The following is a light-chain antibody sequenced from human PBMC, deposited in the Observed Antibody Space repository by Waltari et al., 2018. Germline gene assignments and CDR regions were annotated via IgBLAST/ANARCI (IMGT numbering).Light chain of an antibody. Sequence: SYDLTQPPSVSVSPGQTASITCSGNKLGNTFASWYQQRPGQSPVLVIYQDKKRPSGIPGRFSGSTSGYTAPLTISGALPMDEADYYCLAWDSSTAWTFGTGTRVTVL. CDR3: LAWDSSTAWT. J-gene: IGLJ1*01. CDR1: KLGNTF. V-gene: IGLV3-1*01. CDR2: QDK.